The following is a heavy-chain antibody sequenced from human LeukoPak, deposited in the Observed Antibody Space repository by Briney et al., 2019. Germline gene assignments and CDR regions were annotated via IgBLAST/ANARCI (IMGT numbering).Heavy chain of an antibody. V-gene: IGHV3-48*03. Sequence: GGSLRLSCAVSGFTFNSYEMNWVRKGQGKGRGGVSYISSSGSNIYYADYVKGRFTISRDNAKNSLYLQMNSLRAEDTAVYYCARSHSIYSVYNYAYWGQGTLVTVSS. D-gene: IGHD5/OR15-5a*01. CDR1: GFTFNSYE. J-gene: IGHJ4*02. CDR3: ARSHSIYSVYNYAY. CDR2: ISSSGSNI.